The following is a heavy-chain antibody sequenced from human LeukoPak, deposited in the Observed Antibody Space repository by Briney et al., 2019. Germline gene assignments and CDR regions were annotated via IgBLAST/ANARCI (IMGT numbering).Heavy chain of an antibody. J-gene: IGHJ2*01. CDR1: GGTISSSNW. V-gene: IGHV4-4*02. D-gene: IGHD5-24*01. CDR2: IYHSGSN. Sequence: PSKTLSLTCAVSGGTISSSNWRSGVREPPGKGLGWVGVIYHSGSNNYNASLKSRVTISVDKSKNQFYLKMSSVTAEDTAVYYCVRFRDGYGHWYFDLWGRGTLVTVSS. CDR3: VRFRDGYGHWYFDL.